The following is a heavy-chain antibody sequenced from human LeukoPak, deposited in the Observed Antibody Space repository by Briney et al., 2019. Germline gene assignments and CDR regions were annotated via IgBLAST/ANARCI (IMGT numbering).Heavy chain of an antibody. D-gene: IGHD3-22*01. CDR3: ARDIRYYDSSGHFDFDY. V-gene: IGHV3-21*01. CDR1: GFTFSSYS. CDR2: ISSSSSYI. J-gene: IGHJ4*02. Sequence: GGSLRLSCAASGFTFSSYSMNWVRQAPGKGLEWVSSISSSSSYIYYADSVKGRFTISRDNAKNSLYLQMNSLRAEDTAVYYCARDIRYYDSSGHFDFDYWAREPWSPSPQ.